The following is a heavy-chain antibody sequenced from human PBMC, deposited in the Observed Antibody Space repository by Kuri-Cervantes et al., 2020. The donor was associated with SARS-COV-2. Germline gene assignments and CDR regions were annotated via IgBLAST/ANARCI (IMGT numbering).Heavy chain of an antibody. Sequence: GDSLKSSCAASGFTFSSYAMSWVRLAPGKELEWVSVIYSGGSSTYYADYVNGRFTISRDNSKNTLYLQMNSLRAEDTAVYYCASIVTGDSSGYYWGQGTLVTVSS. V-gene: IGHV3-23*03. CDR2: IYSGGSST. D-gene: IGHD3-22*01. J-gene: IGHJ4*02. CDR1: GFTFSSYA. CDR3: ASIVTGDSSGYY.